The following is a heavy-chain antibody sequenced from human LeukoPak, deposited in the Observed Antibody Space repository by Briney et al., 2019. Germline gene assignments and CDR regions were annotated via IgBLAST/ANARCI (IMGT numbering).Heavy chain of an antibody. CDR1: GFTFSSYW. J-gene: IGHJ5*02. CDR2: IKSDGSSI. V-gene: IGHV3-74*01. D-gene: IGHD3-9*01. CDR3: ARVNDILTGYYLGGAFDP. Sequence: PGGSLRLSCVVSGFTFSSYWMHWVRQAPGKGLVWVSRIKSDGSSIRYADSVKGRFTISRDNAKNTLYLQMNSLRAEDTAVYYCARVNDILTGYYLGGAFDPWGQGTLVTVSS.